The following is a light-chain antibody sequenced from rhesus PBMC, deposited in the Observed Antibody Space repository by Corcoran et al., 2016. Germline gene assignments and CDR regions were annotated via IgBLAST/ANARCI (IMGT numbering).Light chain of an antibody. Sequence: DIVLTQTPLSLPVTPGEPASISRRSSQSLLDSDGYTHLHWYLQKPGQSPQLLIYLVSNRACVVPDRLSGGGSGTDCTLKISSVEADDAGVYYCMHTLQTPYSFGQGTKVEIK. CDR3: MHTLQTPYS. CDR2: LVS. V-gene: IGKV2-78*01. CDR1: QSLLDSDGYTH. J-gene: IGKJ2*01.